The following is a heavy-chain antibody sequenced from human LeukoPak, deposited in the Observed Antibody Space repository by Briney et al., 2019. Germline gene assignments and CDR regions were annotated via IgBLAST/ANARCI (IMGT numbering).Heavy chain of an antibody. CDR1: GFSFSSHG. CDR2: IRSKAYGGTT. J-gene: IGHJ4*02. D-gene: IGHD5-18*01. CDR3: TTRREYSYGLGL. Sequence: GGSLRLSCAASGFSFSSHGMSWVRQAPGKGLEWVGFIRSKAYGGTTEYAASVKGRFTISRDDSKSIAYLQMSSLKTEDTAMYHCTTRREYSYGLGLWGQGTLVTVSS. V-gene: IGHV3-49*04.